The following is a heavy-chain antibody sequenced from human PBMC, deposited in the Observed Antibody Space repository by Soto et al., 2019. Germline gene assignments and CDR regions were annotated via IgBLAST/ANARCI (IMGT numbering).Heavy chain of an antibody. CDR1: GYTFTSYY. D-gene: IGHD6-6*01. CDR3: ARDSSYDAFDI. CDR2: ISAYNGNT. Sequence: ASVKVSCKASGYTFTSYYMHWVRQAPGQGLEWMGWISAYNGNTNYAQKLQGRVTMTTDTSTSTAYMELRSLRSDDTAVYYCARDSSYDAFDIWGQGTMVTVSS. V-gene: IGHV1-18*04. J-gene: IGHJ3*02.